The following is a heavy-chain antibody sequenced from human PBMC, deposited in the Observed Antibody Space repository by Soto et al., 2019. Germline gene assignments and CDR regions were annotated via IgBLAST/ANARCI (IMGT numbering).Heavy chain of an antibody. Sequence: GGSLRLSCAASGFTFSNAWMSWVRQAPGKGLEWVGRIKSKTDGGTTDYAAPVKGRFTISRDDSKNTLYLQMNSLKTEDTAVYYCTTMGVGVGSWPSFDYWGQGTLVTVSS. CDR1: GFTFSNAW. V-gene: IGHV3-15*01. D-gene: IGHD1-26*01. CDR3: TTMGVGVGSWPSFDY. J-gene: IGHJ4*02. CDR2: IKSKTDGGTT.